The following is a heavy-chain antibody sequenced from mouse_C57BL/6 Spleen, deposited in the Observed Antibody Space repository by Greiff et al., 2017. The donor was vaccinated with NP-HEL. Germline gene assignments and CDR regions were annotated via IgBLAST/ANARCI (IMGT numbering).Heavy chain of an antibody. V-gene: IGHV1-64*01. CDR2: IHPNSGST. CDR3: ARFGTLYAMDY. D-gene: IGHD4-1*01. J-gene: IGHJ4*01. CDR1: GYTFTSYW. Sequence: QVQLQQPGAELVKPGASVKLSCKASGYTFTSYWMHWVKQRPGQGLEWIGMIHPNSGSTNYNEKFKSKATLTVDKSSSTAYMQLSSLTSEDSAVYYCARFGTLYAMDYWGQGTSVTVSS.